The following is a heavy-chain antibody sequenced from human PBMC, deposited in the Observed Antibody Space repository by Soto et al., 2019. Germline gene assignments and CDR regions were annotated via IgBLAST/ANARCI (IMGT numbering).Heavy chain of an antibody. CDR1: GFTFSSYG. Sequence: QVQLVESGGGVVQPGRSLRLSCAASGFTFSSYGMHWVRQAPGKGLEWVAVISYDGSNKYYADSVKGRFTISRDNAENTLYPQVTSLRAEDTAVYYCAKGAAYSRAWGIDYYYYGMDVRGQGPTDTVSS. V-gene: IGHV3-30*18. CDR3: AKGAAYSRAWGIDYYYYGMDV. J-gene: IGHJ6*02. CDR2: ISYDGSNK. D-gene: IGHD6-6*01.